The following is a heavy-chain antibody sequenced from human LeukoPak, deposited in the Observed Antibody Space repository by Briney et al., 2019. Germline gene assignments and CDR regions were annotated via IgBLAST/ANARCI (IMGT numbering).Heavy chain of an antibody. CDR1: GGSISSGGYS. CDR3: AGGYCSSGNCPSFDC. D-gene: IGHD2-15*01. CDR2: IYHSGST. J-gene: IGHJ4*02. V-gene: IGHV4-30-2*01. Sequence: SETLSLTCAVSGGSISSGGYSWSWIRQPPGKGLEWIGYIYHSGSTYHNPSLKSRVTISVDRSKNQFSLELNSVTAADTAVYYCAGGYCSSGNCPSFDCWGQGTLVTVSS.